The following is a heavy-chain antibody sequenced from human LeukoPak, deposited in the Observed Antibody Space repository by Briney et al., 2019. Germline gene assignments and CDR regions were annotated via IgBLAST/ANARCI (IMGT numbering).Heavy chain of an antibody. J-gene: IGHJ3*02. V-gene: IGHV3-23*01. CDR3: AKRAVAGTGRGFDI. D-gene: IGHD6-19*01. CDR1: GFTFSSYA. Sequence: GGSLRLSCAASGFTFSSYAMNWVRQAPGEGLEWVSLISGSGDSTDYADSVKGRFTISRDNPKNTLYLQINSLRADDTAVYYCAKRAVAGTGRGFDIWGQGTLVTVSS. CDR2: ISGSGDST.